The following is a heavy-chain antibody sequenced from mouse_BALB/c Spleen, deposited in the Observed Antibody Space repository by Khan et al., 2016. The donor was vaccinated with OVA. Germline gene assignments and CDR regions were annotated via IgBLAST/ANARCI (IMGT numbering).Heavy chain of an antibody. CDR1: GYSFTSYW. D-gene: IGHD2-4*01. J-gene: IGHJ2*01. Sequence: EVQLQQSGTVLARPGASVKMSCKASGYSFTSYWMHWVKQRPGLGLEWIGAIYPGISDTRYNQKFKGKAKLTAVKSATTAYMELSSLTNDDSAVYYCTRSYDSYYFDYWGQGTLLTVSS. V-gene: IGHV1-5*01. CDR2: IYPGISDT. CDR3: TRSYDSYYFDY.